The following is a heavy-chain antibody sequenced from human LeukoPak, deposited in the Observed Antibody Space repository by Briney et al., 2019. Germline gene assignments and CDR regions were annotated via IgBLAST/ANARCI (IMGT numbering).Heavy chain of an antibody. Sequence: SVKASCKASGGTFGSYAISWVRQAPGQGLEWMGGIIPIFGTASYAQKFQGRVTITADESTSTAYMELSSLRSEDTAVYYCARTRRDGYTPGESGYWGQGTLVTVSS. CDR1: GGTFGSYA. CDR3: ARTRRDGYTPGESGY. V-gene: IGHV1-69*13. CDR2: IIPIFGTA. J-gene: IGHJ4*02. D-gene: IGHD5-24*01.